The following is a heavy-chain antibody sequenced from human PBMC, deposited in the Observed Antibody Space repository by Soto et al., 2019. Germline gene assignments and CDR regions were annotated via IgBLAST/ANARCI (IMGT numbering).Heavy chain of an antibody. J-gene: IGHJ6*02. CDR1: GDSVTSNSAA. CDR3: ARGRFLEWWPSRMDV. Sequence: PSQTLSLTCAISGDSVTSNSAAWNWIRQSPSRGLEWLGRTYYRSKWYNDYAVSVKSRITINPDTSKNQFSLQLNSVTPEDTAVYXCARGRFLEWWPSRMDVWGQGTTVTVSS. D-gene: IGHD3-3*01. CDR2: TYYRSKWYN. V-gene: IGHV6-1*01.